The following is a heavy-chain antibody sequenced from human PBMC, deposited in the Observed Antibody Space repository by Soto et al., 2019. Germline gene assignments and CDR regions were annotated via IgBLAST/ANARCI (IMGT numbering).Heavy chain of an antibody. CDR1: GASVGGHY. CDR3: ARMNYFESSGYYHFDY. Sequence: QVQLQESGPGLVKPSETLSLTCQVSGASVGGHYWSWIRQPPGKGLEWIGFVDYTGSTKTNPFLNSRVTISIDTSNNQFSLRLRSVTAADTAVYFCARMNYFESSGYYHFDYWGQGILVTVSS. V-gene: IGHV4-59*02. CDR2: VDYTGST. J-gene: IGHJ4*02. D-gene: IGHD3-22*01.